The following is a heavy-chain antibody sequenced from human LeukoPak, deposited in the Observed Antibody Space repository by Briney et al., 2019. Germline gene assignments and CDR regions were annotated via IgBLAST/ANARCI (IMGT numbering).Heavy chain of an antibody. CDR2: ISSSSSYI. J-gene: IGHJ4*02. CDR3: ARDHHMAAAIFPFDY. V-gene: IGHV3-21*01. D-gene: IGHD6-13*01. CDR1: GFTFSSYS. Sequence: GGSLRLSCAASGFTFSSYSMNWVRQAPGKGLEWVSSISSSSSYIYYADSVKGRFTISRDNAKNSLYLQMNSLRAEDTAVYYCARDHHMAAAIFPFDYWGQGTLVTVSS.